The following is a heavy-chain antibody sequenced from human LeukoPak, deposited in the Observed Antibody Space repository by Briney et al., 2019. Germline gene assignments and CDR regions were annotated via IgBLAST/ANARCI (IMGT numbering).Heavy chain of an antibody. D-gene: IGHD3-22*01. CDR3: ARDAAYYDSSGYPPDFDY. CDR1: GFTFGDYY. CDR2: ISSSGSTI. J-gene: IGHJ4*02. V-gene: IGHV3-11*01. Sequence: GGSLRLSCAASGFTFGDYYMSWVRQAPGKGLEWVSYISSSGSTIYYADSVKGRFTISRDNAKNSLYLQMNSLRAEDTAVYYCARDAAYYDSSGYPPDFDYWGQGTLVTVSS.